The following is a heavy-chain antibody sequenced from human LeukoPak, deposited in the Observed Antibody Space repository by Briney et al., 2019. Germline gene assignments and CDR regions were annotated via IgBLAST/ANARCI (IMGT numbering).Heavy chain of an antibody. Sequence: PSETLSLTCTVSGGSINNGGHFWSWIRQHPGKGLEWIGYICYSGSSYYNPSLRSRVTISVDTSKNHFSLKLSSVTAADTAVYYCARNRDGYNSFDYWGQGTLVTVSS. J-gene: IGHJ4*02. D-gene: IGHD5-24*01. CDR1: GGSINNGGHF. CDR2: ICYSGSS. V-gene: IGHV4-31*03. CDR3: ARNRDGYNSFDY.